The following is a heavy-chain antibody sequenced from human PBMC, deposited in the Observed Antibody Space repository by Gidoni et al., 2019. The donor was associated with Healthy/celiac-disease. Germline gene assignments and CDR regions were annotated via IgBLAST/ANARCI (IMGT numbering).Heavy chain of an antibody. V-gene: IGHV4-61*02. D-gene: IGHD1-26*01. Sequence: QVQLQESGPGLVKPSQTLSLTCTVSGGSISSGSYYWSWIRQPAGKGLEWIGRIYTSGSTNYNPSLKSRVTISVDTSKNQFSLKLSSVTAADTAVYYCARAGYSGSYGAFDIWGQGTMVTVSS. CDR1: GGSISSGSYY. CDR2: IYTSGST. CDR3: ARAGYSGSYGAFDI. J-gene: IGHJ3*02.